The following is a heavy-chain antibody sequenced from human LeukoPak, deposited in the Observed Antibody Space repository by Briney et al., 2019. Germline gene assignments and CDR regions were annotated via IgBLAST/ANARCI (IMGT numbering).Heavy chain of an antibody. CDR2: ISSSGGIT. CDR1: GFIFSDYY. V-gene: IGHV3-11*01. CDR3: ARTGGAGSPSDT. J-gene: IGHJ5*02. Sequence: RGSLRLSCAASGFIFSDYYMTWIRQAPGKGLEWVSYISSSGGITYCADSVKGRFTISRDNAKNSLYLEMNSLRDDDTAVYFCARTGGAGSPSDTWGQGTLVTVSS. D-gene: IGHD3-10*01.